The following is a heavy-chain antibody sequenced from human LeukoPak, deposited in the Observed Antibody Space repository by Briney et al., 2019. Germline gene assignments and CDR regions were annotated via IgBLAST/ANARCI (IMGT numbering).Heavy chain of an antibody. V-gene: IGHV1-2*02. CDR1: GYTFTGFH. J-gene: IGHJ4*02. Sequence: ASVKVSCKASGYTFTGFHMHWVRQGPGQGLEWMGWINPNTGGANYARKFQGRVTMTRDTSISTAYMKLIRLRSDDTAVYYCARGDYYDGSGYPDYWGPGTLVTVSS. CDR2: INPNTGGA. CDR3: ARGDYYDGSGYPDY. D-gene: IGHD3-22*01.